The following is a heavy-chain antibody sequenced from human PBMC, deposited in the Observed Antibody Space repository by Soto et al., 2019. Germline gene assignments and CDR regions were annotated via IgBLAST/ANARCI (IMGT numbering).Heavy chain of an antibody. CDR1: GFTFSSYA. Sequence: QVQLVESGGGVVQPGRSLRLSCAASGFTFSSYAMHWVRQAPGKGLEWVAVISYDGSNKYYADSVKGRFTISRYNSKNTLYLQMNSLRAEDTAVYYCARATHSSSWSNWGQGTLVTVSS. J-gene: IGHJ4*02. CDR2: ISYDGSNK. D-gene: IGHD6-13*01. CDR3: ARATHSSSWSN. V-gene: IGHV3-30-3*01.